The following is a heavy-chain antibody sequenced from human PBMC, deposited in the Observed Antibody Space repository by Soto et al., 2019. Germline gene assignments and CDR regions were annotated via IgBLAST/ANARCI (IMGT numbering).Heavy chain of an antibody. Sequence: PGGSLRLSCAASGFTFDDYAMHWVRQAPGKGLEWVSGISWNSDSIAYADSVKGRFTISRDNAKNSLYLQMNSLRAEDTALYYCTKDALSTRRGWFDPWGQGTLVTVSS. CDR2: ISWNSDSI. V-gene: IGHV3-9*01. CDR3: TKDALSTRRGWFDP. D-gene: IGHD2-2*01. CDR1: GFTFDDYA. J-gene: IGHJ5*02.